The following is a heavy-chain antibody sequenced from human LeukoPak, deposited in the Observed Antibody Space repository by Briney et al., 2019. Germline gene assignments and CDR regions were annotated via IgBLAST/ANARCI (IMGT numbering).Heavy chain of an antibody. V-gene: IGHV3-9*01. J-gene: IGHJ4*02. CDR2: ISWNSGSI. D-gene: IGHD5-12*01. CDR1: GFTLDDYA. Sequence: GRSLRLSCAASGFTLDDYAMDWVRQAAGKGLECVPGISWNSGSIGYADSVKGRITISRDNANNSLYLQMNSLRAEDTALYYCAKDKSYSGYDYSDYWGQGTLVTVSS. CDR3: AKDKSYSGYDYSDY.